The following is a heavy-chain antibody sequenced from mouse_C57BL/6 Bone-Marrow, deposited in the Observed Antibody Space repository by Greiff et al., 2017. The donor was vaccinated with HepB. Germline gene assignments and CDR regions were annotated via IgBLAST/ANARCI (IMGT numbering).Heavy chain of an antibody. Sequence: EVHLVESGGGLVKPGGSLKLSCAASGFTFSDYGMHWVRQAPEKGLEWVAYISSGSSTIYYADTVKGRFTISRDNAKNTLFLQMTSLRSEDTAMYYCARGEGISWFAYWGQGTLVTVSA. CDR2: ISSGSSTI. V-gene: IGHV5-17*01. CDR3: ARGEGISWFAY. CDR1: GFTFSDYG. J-gene: IGHJ3*01.